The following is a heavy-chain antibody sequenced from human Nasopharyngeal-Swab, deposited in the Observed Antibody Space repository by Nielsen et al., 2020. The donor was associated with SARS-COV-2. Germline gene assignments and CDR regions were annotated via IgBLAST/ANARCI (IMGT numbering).Heavy chain of an antibody. V-gene: IGHV3-15*01. CDR1: GFTFSKAW. CDR2: IKSKTDGGTT. D-gene: IGHD2-2*01. Sequence: GESLTISCAASGFTFSKAWMSWVRPAPGKGLEWVGRIKSKTDGGTTDYAAPVKGRFTISRDDSKNTLYLQMNSLKTEDTAVYYCKVEVVPAAMSTLYYYYGMDVWGQGTTVTVSS. J-gene: IGHJ6*02. CDR3: KVEVVPAAMSTLYYYYGMDV.